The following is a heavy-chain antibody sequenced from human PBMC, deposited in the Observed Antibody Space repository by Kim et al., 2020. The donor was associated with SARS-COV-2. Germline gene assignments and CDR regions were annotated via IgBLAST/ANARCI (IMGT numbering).Heavy chain of an antibody. CDR2: ISYDGSNK. D-gene: IGHD2-2*02. Sequence: GGSLRLSCAASGLTFSSYAMHWVRQAPGKGLEWVAVISYDGSNKYYADSVKGRFTISRDNSKDTLYLQMNSLRAEDTAVYYCARDLRYCSSTSCYMGGMDVWGQGTTVTVSS. J-gene: IGHJ6*02. CDR3: ARDLRYCSSTSCYMGGMDV. CDR1: GLTFSSYA. V-gene: IGHV3-30-3*01.